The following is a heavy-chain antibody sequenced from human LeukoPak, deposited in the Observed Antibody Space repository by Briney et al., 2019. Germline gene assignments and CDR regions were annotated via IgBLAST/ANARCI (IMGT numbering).Heavy chain of an antibody. V-gene: IGHV4-39*07. D-gene: IGHD6-19*01. Sequence: SETLSLTCTVSGDSFTSVTDYWAWIRQPPGKGLEWIATGDYSGGTYYNPSLESRVAISADMPKNQISLQLTSVTGADTAVYYCAGKRGEEYSSGWYETNFFYNWGQGVRVTVSS. J-gene: IGHJ4*02. CDR3: AGKRGEEYSSGWYETNFFYN. CDR1: GDSFTSVTDY. CDR2: GDYSGGT.